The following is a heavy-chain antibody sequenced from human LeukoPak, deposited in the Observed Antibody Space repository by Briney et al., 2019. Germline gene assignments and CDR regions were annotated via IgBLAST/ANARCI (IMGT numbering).Heavy chain of an antibody. J-gene: IGHJ4*02. CDR3: AREVLDYSGSGTYYRHFDF. D-gene: IGHD3-10*01. CDR2: IYYSGTT. V-gene: IGHV4-59*01. CDR1: GVSINGFY. Sequence: SETLSLTCTVSGVSINGFYWSWIRQPPGKGLEWMGYIYYSGTTNYNPSLRSRVTISVDTSKNQFSLKLSSVTAADTAAYYCAREVLDYSGSGTYYRHFDFWGQGTLVTVSS.